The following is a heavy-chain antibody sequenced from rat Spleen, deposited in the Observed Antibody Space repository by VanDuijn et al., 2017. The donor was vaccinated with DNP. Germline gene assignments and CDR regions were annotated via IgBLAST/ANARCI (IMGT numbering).Heavy chain of an antibody. CDR2: ISPSGGST. J-gene: IGHJ2*01. V-gene: IGHV5-25*01. CDR3: ARHESYYFDY. CDR1: GFTFSNYD. Sequence: EVQLVESGGGLVQPGRSLKLSCAASGFTFSNYDMAWVRQAPTKGLEWVASISPSGGSTYYRDSVKGRFTVSRNNAKSSLYLQMDSLRSEDTATYYCARHESYYFDYWGQGVMVTVSS.